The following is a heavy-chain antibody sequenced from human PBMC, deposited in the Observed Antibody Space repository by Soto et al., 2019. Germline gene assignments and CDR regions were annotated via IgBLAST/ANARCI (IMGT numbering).Heavy chain of an antibody. J-gene: IGHJ4*02. CDR3: AKDNQHLVHDY. CDR2: ISHDGSDK. D-gene: IGHD6-13*01. CDR1: GFTFSNYG. Sequence: QVQLVESGGGVVRPGRSLRLTCAASGFTFSNYGMHWVRQAPGKGLEWVAVISHDGSDKYYADSMKGRFIISRDNSENTLFLNMDSLKPEDTAVGYCAKDNQHLVHDYWGQGTLVTVSS. V-gene: IGHV3-30*18.